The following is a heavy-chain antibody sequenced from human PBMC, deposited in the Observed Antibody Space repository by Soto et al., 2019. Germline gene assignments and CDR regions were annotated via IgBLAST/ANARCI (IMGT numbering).Heavy chain of an antibody. D-gene: IGHD6-19*01. CDR1: GFTFDIFD. CDR3: VKGGWLDY. Sequence: SLRLSCAASGFTFDIFDMTWVRQAPGKGLEWVSLIKGNDGSTHYADCVKGRFTISRDNSKNTLYLQMNSLRAEDTAVYFCVKGGWLDYWGQGNMVTGSS. J-gene: IGHJ4*02. CDR2: IKGNDGST. V-gene: IGHV3-23*01.